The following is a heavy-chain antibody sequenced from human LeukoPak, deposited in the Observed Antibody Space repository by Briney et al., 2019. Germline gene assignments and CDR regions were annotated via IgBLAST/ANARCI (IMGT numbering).Heavy chain of an antibody. CDR2: IYTSGST. CDR3: ARAERYFDWLLT. CDR1: GGSISSGSYY. J-gene: IGHJ5*02. D-gene: IGHD3-9*01. Sequence: PSQTLSLTCTVSGGSISSGSYYWSWIRQPAGTGLEWIGRIYTSGSTNYNPSLKSRVTISVDTSKNQFSLKLSSVTAADTAVYYCARAERYFDWLLTWGQGTLVTVSS. V-gene: IGHV4-61*02.